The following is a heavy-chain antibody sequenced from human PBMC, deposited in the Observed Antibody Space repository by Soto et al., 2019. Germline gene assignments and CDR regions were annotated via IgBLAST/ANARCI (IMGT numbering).Heavy chain of an antibody. J-gene: IGHJ5*02. Sequence: ASVKVSCKASGYTFTSYDINWVRQATGQGLEWMGWMNTDSGNKGYAQKFQGRVTMTMDTSITTAYMELNSLTSEDTAVYYCARVPGSLDPWGQGTLVTVSS. D-gene: IGHD3-10*01. CDR1: GYTFTSYD. CDR3: ARVPGSLDP. CDR2: MNTDSGNK. V-gene: IGHV1-8*01.